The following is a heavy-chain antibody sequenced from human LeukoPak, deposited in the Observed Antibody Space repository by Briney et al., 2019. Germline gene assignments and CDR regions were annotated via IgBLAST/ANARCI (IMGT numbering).Heavy chain of an antibody. CDR3: AKGGGYEAQYYYYYLDV. V-gene: IGHV3-74*01. J-gene: IGHJ6*03. Sequence: GGSLRLSCAASGFTFSDYWMHWVRQAPGKGLVWVSRIKSDGGLTNYADSVKGRFTISRDNTKNTLYLQMKSLRAEDTAVYYCAKGGGYEAQYYYYYLDVWGKGTTVTISS. D-gene: IGHD5-12*01. CDR1: GFTFSDYW. CDR2: IKSDGGLT.